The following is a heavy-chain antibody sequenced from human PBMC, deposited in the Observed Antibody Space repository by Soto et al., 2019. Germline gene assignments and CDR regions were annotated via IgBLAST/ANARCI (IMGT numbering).Heavy chain of an antibody. D-gene: IGHD2-15*01. CDR1: DLSFSNAY. V-gene: IGHV3-15*07. J-gene: IGHJ4*02. CDR2: IKRKTDGGTT. Sequence: EVQLVESGGGLVKPGESLRLSCAASDLSFSNAYINWVRQAPGKGLEWVGRIKRKTDGGTTDYAAPVKGRFIISRDDSSNTVYLQMNSLKTEDTAVYYCTTRGALGYWGQGTLVTVSS. CDR3: TTRGALGY.